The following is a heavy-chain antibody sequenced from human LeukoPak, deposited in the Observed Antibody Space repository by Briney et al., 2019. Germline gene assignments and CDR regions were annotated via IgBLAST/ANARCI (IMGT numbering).Heavy chain of an antibody. D-gene: IGHD6-6*01. CDR1: GGSISSGGYS. J-gene: IGHJ3*02. CDR2: IYHSGST. Sequence: SQTLSLTCTVSGGSISSGGYSWSWIRQPPGKGLEWIGYIYHSGSTYYNPSLKSRVTISVDRSKNQFSLKLSSVTAADTAVYYCARTSIAARRANAFDIWGQGTMVTVSS. V-gene: IGHV4-30-2*01. CDR3: ARTSIAARRANAFDI.